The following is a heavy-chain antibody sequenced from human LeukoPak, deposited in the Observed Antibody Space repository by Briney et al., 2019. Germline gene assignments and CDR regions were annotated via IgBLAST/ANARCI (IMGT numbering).Heavy chain of an antibody. D-gene: IGHD6-13*01. CDR1: GFRLSRYA. J-gene: IGHJ4*02. Sequence: RRGSLRLSCAVSGFRLSRYAMSWVRKAPGEGLEWVSAISDIGGSTYYADSVKGRFTISRDNSRNTLYLQMNTLRAEDTAVYYCAKCRGSSWSDYFDYWGQGTLVTVSS. CDR2: ISDIGGST. V-gene: IGHV3-23*01. CDR3: AKCRGSSWSDYFDY.